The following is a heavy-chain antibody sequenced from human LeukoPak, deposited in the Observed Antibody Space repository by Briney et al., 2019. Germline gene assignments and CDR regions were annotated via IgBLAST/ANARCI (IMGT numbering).Heavy chain of an antibody. D-gene: IGHD6-19*01. Sequence: PSDTLSLTCTVSGRSIRAYDWSWIRQPPGKGLEWVGYIYNTGTTNYNPSLESRVTISVDTYKSQFSLTLSSVTAADTAVYYCARNGEAVAGTSFFDYWGRGTLVSVS. CDR1: GRSIRAYD. V-gene: IGHV4-59*07. J-gene: IGHJ4*02. CDR2: IYNTGTT. CDR3: ARNGEAVAGTSFFDY.